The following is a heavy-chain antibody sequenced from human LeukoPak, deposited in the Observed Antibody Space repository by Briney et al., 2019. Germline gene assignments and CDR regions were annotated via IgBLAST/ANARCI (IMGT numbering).Heavy chain of an antibody. Sequence: PGGSLRLSCAPSGFTFNNYGMHWVRQAPGKGLEWVAFIRDDGSIKYYADSVKGRFTISRDNSKNTLSLQMNSLRVEDTAVYYCAKDPDPWYSGTYTNFHYWGQGTLVTVSS. CDR3: AKDPDPWYSGTYTNFHY. J-gene: IGHJ4*02. D-gene: IGHD1-26*01. CDR1: GFTFNNYG. V-gene: IGHV3-30*02. CDR2: IRDDGSIK.